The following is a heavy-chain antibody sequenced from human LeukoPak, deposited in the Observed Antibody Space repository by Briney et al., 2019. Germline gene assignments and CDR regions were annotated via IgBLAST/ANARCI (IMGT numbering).Heavy chain of an antibody. CDR3: AKERYSSSWYWGGAFDI. J-gene: IGHJ3*02. CDR1: GFTFSSYA. V-gene: IGHV3-23*01. D-gene: IGHD6-13*01. CDR2: ISGSGGST. Sequence: PGGSLRLSCAASGFTFSSYAMSWVRQAPGKGLEWVSAISGSGGSTYYADSVKGRFTISRDNSKNTLYLQMNSLRAEDTAVYYCAKERYSSSWYWGGAFDIWGQGTMVTVSS.